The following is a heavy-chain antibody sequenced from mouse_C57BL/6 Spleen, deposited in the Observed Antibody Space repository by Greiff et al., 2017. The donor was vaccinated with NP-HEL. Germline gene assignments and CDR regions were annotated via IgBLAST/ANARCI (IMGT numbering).Heavy chain of an antibody. CDR2: ILPGSGST. Sequence: QVQLQQSGAELMKPGASVKLSCKATGYTFTGYWIEWVKQRPGHGLEWIGEILPGSGSTNYNEKFKGKATFTADTSSNTAYMQLSSLTTEDSAIYYCASPLLLRYYAMDYWGQGTSVTVSS. J-gene: IGHJ4*01. V-gene: IGHV1-9*01. CDR1: GYTFTGYW. D-gene: IGHD1-1*01. CDR3: ASPLLLRYYAMDY.